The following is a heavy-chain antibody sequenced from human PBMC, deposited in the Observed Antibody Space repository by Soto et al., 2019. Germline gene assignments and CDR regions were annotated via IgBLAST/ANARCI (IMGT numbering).Heavy chain of an antibody. CDR1: GDTFTDYY. J-gene: IGHJ4*02. CDR3: ARGGHVVVVTAALDF. D-gene: IGHD2-21*02. V-gene: IGHV1-46*01. Sequence: QVQLVQSGAEVKKPGTSVKVSCKASGDTFTDYYIHWVRQAPGQGLEWMGTVNPSGGHTTYAQHCLGRMTXTXXXSTXTLYMELTSLTSEDTAVYYCARGGHVVVVTAALDFWGQGTLVTVSS. CDR2: VNPSGGHT.